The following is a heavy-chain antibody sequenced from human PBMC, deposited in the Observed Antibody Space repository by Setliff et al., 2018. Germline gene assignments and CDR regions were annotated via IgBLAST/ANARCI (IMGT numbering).Heavy chain of an antibody. D-gene: IGHD1-1*01. CDR1: GESFDTYY. V-gene: IGHV4-34*01. Sequence: PSETLSLTCNVYGESFDTYYWSWIRQPPGKGLEWFGEINQSGSGEYNPSFKGRVTISVDTSKKQFSLTLRYVTAADTALYYCRQAVVGRDVFDIWGQGTVVTVSS. CDR2: INQSGSG. CDR3: RQAVVGRDVFDI. J-gene: IGHJ3*02.